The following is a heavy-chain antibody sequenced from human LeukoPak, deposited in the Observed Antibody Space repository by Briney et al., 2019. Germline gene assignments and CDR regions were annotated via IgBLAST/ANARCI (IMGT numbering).Heavy chain of an antibody. J-gene: IGHJ6*02. V-gene: IGHV4-4*02. CDR1: GGSIRSSNW. Sequence: SETLSLTYAVSGGSIRSSNWWSWVRQPPGKGLEWIGEIYHSGSTNYNPSLKSRVTISVDKSKNQFSLKLSSVTAADTAVYYCARRSSSYYYYGMDVWGQGTTVTVSS. CDR3: ARRSSSYYYYGMDV. D-gene: IGHD6-6*01. CDR2: IYHSGST.